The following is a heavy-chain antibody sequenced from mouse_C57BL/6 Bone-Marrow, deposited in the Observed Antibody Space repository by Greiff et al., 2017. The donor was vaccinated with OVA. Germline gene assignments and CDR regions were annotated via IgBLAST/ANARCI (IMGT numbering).Heavy chain of an antibody. D-gene: IGHD1-1*01. CDR1: GYTFTNYW. Sequence: VQLQQSGAELVRPGPSVKMSCKASGYTFTNYWIGWAKQRPGHGLEWIGDIYPGGGYTNYNEKFKGKATLTADKSSSTAYMQFSSLTSEDSAIYYCARYYYDSGYDYWGQGTTLTVSS. CDR3: ARYYYDSGYDY. CDR2: IYPGGGYT. J-gene: IGHJ2*01. V-gene: IGHV1-63*01.